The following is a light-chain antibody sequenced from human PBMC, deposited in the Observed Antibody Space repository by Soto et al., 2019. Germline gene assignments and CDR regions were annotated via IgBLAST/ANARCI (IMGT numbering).Light chain of an antibody. CDR2: DAS. V-gene: IGKV1-33*01. J-gene: IGKJ4*01. Sequence: DIQMTQSPSSLSASVGDRVTITCQASQDISNYLNWYQQKPGKAPKLLIYDASNLETGVPSRFSRSGSGTDFTFTISSLQPEEIATYHCQQYDNLLLTFGGGTKVEIK. CDR1: QDISNY. CDR3: QQYDNLLLT.